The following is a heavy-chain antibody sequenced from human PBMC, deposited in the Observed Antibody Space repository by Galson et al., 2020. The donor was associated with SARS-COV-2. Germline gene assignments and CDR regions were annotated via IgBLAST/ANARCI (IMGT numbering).Heavy chain of an antibody. Sequence: GESLKISCKVSGYTLTELSMHWVRQAPGKGLEWMGGFDPEDGETIYAQKFQGRVTMTEDTSTDTAYMELSSLRSEDTAVYYCATAVAWFGEPTSGYYYYCMDVWGHGTTVTVAS. D-gene: IGHD3-10*01. V-gene: IGHV1-24*01. J-gene: IGHJ6*02. CDR3: ATAVAWFGEPTSGYYYYCMDV. CDR1: GYTLTELS. CDR2: FDPEDGET.